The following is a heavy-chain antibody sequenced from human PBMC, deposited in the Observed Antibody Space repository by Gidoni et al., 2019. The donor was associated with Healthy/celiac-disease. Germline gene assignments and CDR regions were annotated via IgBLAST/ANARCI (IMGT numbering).Heavy chain of an antibody. Sequence: EVQLLESGGGLLQPGVSLRLSCAASGFTLSSYAMRWVRQAPGKGLEWVSAISGSGGSTYYADSVKGRFTISRDNAKNTLYLQRNSLRAEDTAVYYCAKPVTRLLPDAFDIWGQGTMVTVSS. V-gene: IGHV3-23*01. J-gene: IGHJ3*02. CDR1: GFTLSSYA. CDR3: AKPVTRLLPDAFDI. CDR2: ISGSGGST. D-gene: IGHD2-21*02.